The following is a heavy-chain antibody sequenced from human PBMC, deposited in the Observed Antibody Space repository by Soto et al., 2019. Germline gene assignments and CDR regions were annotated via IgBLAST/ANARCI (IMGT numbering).Heavy chain of an antibody. V-gene: IGHV4-59*01. CDR2: IYYSGTT. J-gene: IGHJ5*02. D-gene: IGHD3-10*01. Sequence: SGTLSLTCTVAGGCISSYYWSWILQPPGKGLEWIGYIYYSGTTNYNPSLKRRVTISVDTSKNQFSLKLSSVNAADTAVYYCARDSYGSGTNTWFDPRGQRNLLTVSS. CDR1: GGCISSYY. CDR3: ARDSYGSGTNTWFDP.